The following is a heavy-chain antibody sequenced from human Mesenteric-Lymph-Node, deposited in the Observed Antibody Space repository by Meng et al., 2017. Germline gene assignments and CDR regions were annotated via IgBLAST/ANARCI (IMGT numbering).Heavy chain of an antibody. V-gene: IGHV4-39*07. D-gene: IGHD2-8*01. Sequence: SETLSLTCTVSGGSISSSSYYWGWIRQPPGKGLEWIGSIYYSGSTYYNPSLKSRVTISVDTSKNQFSLKLSSVTAADTAVYYCARGGVLMAFDIWGQGTMVTVSS. CDR1: GGSISSSSYY. CDR2: IYYSGST. J-gene: IGHJ3*02. CDR3: ARGGVLMAFDI.